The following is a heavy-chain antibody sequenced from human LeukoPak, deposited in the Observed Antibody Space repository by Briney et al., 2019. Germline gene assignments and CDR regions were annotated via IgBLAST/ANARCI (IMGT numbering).Heavy chain of an antibody. J-gene: IGHJ4*02. CDR3: ARGLPGDSSGYRIDYHFDY. V-gene: IGHV4-34*01. Sequence: SETLSLTCAVYGGSFSGYYWSWIRQPPGKGLEWIGEINHSGSTNYNPSLKSRVPISVDTSKNQFSLKLSSVTAADTAVYYCARGLPGDSSGYRIDYHFDYWGQGTLVTVSS. CDR1: GGSFSGYY. CDR2: INHSGST. D-gene: IGHD3-22*01.